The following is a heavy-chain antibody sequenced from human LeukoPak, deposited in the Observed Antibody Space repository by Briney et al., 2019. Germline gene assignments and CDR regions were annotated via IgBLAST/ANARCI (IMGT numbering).Heavy chain of an antibody. D-gene: IGHD2-21*01. CDR3: AKRLAHTGFDY. V-gene: IGHV3-23*01. Sequence: GGSLRLSCAASGFTFSSLAMSWVRQAPGKGLEWVSTISGSGGGTYYADSVKGRFTISRDNSKNTLYLQMNSLRAEDTAVYYCAKRLAHTGFDYRGQGTLVTVSS. CDR2: ISGSGGGT. J-gene: IGHJ4*02. CDR1: GFTFSSLA.